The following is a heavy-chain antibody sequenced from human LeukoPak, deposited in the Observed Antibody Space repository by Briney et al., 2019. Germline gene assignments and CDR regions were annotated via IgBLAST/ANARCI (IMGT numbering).Heavy chain of an antibody. Sequence: GGSLRLSCSASGFSFSTYAMSWVRRAPGKGLEWVSTISGSGGSTYYADSVKGRFTLSRDNAKNSLYLQMNSLRAEDTAVYYCARDRYGDYDYWGQGTLVTVSS. J-gene: IGHJ4*02. CDR3: ARDRYGDYDY. D-gene: IGHD4-17*01. V-gene: IGHV3-23*01. CDR1: GFSFSTYA. CDR2: ISGSGGST.